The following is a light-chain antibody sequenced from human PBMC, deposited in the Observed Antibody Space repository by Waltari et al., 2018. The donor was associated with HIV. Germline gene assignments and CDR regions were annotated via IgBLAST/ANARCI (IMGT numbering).Light chain of an antibody. J-gene: IGLJ3*02. CDR3: GSYSTGSALVV. V-gene: IGLV2-14*03. Sequence: QSITIPCTGAISDIGTYDHVSWYQQHPGRAPKLLIYAVIHRPSGVSNRFSASKSGNTASLTISGLQSDDEADYYCGSYSTGSALVVFGGGTKVTVL. CDR1: ISDIGTYDH. CDR2: AVI.